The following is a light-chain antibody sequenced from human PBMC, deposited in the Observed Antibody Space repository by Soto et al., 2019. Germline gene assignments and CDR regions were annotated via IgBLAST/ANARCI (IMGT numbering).Light chain of an antibody. J-gene: IGKJ5*01. CDR2: AAS. CDR1: QGISNY. Sequence: DIQMTQSPSPMSASVGDRVTITCRAIQGISNYLAWFQQKPGKVTKRLIYAASSLQSGVPSRFSGSGSGTEFTLTIRSLQREDFATYSCLQHNSYPTTFGQGTRLEIK. CDR3: LQHNSYPTT. V-gene: IGKV1-17*03.